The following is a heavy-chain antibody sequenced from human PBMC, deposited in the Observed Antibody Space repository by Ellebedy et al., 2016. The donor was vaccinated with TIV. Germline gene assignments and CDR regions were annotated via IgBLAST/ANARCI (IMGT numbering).Heavy chain of an antibody. D-gene: IGHD3-9*01. V-gene: IGHV5-51*01. CDR1: VYSFTTYS. CDR3: ARYDSDGGAFDI. J-gene: IGHJ3*02. CDR2: IYPGHSDT. Sequence: GESLKISXQASVYSFTTYSIGWVRQMPGKGQEWMGIIYPGHSDTRYSPSFQGQVTISADKSISTAYLQWSSLKASDTAMYYCARYDSDGGAFDIWGQGTMVTVPS.